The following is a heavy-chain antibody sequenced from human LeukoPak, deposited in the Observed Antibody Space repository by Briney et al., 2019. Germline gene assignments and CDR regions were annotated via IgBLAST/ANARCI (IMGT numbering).Heavy chain of an antibody. Sequence: GGSLRLSCAASGFTFDDYAMHWVRQAPGKGLEWVSLISGDGGSTYYADSVKGRFTISRDNSKNSLYLQMNSLRTEDTALYYCAKDIYSGYAKGGVYYYDSSGYYDYWGQGTLVTVSS. CDR1: GFTFDDYA. CDR3: AKDIYSGYAKGGVYYYDSSGYYDY. CDR2: ISGDGGST. D-gene: IGHD3-22*01. J-gene: IGHJ4*02. V-gene: IGHV3-43*02.